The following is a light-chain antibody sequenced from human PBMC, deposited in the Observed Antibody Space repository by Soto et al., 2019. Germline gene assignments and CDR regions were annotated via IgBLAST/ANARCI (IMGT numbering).Light chain of an antibody. V-gene: IGKV3-15*01. J-gene: IGKJ5*01. CDR3: QQYNDWPPIT. Sequence: EIVLTQSPATLSVFPGERATLSCRGSQSVNNNLAWYQQKPGQAPRLLIYDASTRATVIPARFSGSGSGTEFTLTISSLQSEDFAVYYCQQYNDWPPITFGQGTRLEIK. CDR2: DAS. CDR1: QSVNNN.